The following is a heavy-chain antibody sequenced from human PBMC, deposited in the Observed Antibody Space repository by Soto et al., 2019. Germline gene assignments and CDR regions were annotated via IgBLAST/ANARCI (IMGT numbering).Heavy chain of an antibody. D-gene: IGHD2-21*02. Sequence: SETLSLTCTVSGGSISSYYWSWIRQPPGKGLEWIGYIYYSGSTNYNPSLKSRVTISVDTSKNQFSLKLSSVTAADTAVYYCARTRVLTRLDPWGQGTLVTVSS. CDR3: ARTRVLTRLDP. CDR2: IYYSGST. CDR1: GGSISSYY. V-gene: IGHV4-59*01. J-gene: IGHJ5*02.